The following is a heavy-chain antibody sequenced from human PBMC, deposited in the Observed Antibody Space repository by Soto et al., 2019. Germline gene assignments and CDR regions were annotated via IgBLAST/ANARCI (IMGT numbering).Heavy chain of an antibody. CDR2: ISGDRRFT. Sequence: PGGSLRLSCGGSGLTFSTYTMNWVRQSPGKGRQWVASISGDRRFTYYADSVKGRFTISRDDAKSSLFLQMNRLRAEATAVYYCVRDQPHDYFYDSSGYWRSCFERWGHGTMGTVSS. J-gene: IGHJ3*01. V-gene: IGHV3-21*01. CDR1: GLTFSTYT. D-gene: IGHD3-22*01. CDR3: VRDQPHDYFYDSSGYWRSCFER.